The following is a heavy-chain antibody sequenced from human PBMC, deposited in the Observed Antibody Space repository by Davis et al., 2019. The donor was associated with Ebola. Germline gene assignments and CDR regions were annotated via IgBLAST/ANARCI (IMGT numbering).Heavy chain of an antibody. V-gene: IGHV3-48*03. CDR1: GFIFSNYD. CDR3: ARDAFSLSRYDTEDH. D-gene: IGHD3-9*01. J-gene: IGHJ4*02. CDR2: ISASGSTI. Sequence: GESLKISCVASGFIFSNYDMNWVRQAPGKGLEWISYISASGSTIYYADSVKGRFTISRDNARDSLYLQMDSLRVEDTAIYYCARDAFSLSRYDTEDHWGQGTLVTVSS.